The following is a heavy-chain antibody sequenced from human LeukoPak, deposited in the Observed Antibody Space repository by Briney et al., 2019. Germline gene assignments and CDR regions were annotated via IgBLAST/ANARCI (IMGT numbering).Heavy chain of an antibody. Sequence: KPGGSLRLSCAASGFSFSSYSMNWVRQAPGKGLEWVSSISSSSIYIFYSNSVKGRFTISRDNAKNSLYLQVNSLRADDTAVYYCVKVRSGAAAVGGDWGRGTLVTVS. J-gene: IGHJ4*02. D-gene: IGHD6-13*01. CDR3: VKVRSGAAAVGGD. CDR1: GFSFSSYS. CDR2: ISSSSIYI. V-gene: IGHV3-21*01.